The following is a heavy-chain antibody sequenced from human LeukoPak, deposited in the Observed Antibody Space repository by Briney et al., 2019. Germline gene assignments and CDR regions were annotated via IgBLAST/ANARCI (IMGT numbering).Heavy chain of an antibody. Sequence: ASVKVSCKASGYTFTSYYMHWARQAPGQGLEWMGIINPSGGSTSYAQKFQGRVTMTRDMSTSTVYMELSSLRSEDTAVYYCARDPIAAVPHAFDIRGQGTMVTVSS. D-gene: IGHD6-13*01. J-gene: IGHJ3*02. V-gene: IGHV1-46*01. CDR2: INPSGGST. CDR3: ARDPIAAVPHAFDI. CDR1: GYTFTSYY.